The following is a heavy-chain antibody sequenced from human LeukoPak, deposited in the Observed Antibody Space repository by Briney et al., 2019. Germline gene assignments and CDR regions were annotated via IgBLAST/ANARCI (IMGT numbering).Heavy chain of an antibody. D-gene: IGHD2-2*01. Sequence: PSETLSLTCTVSGGSISSGGYYWSWIRQHPGKGLEWIGYIYYSGSTYYNPSLKSRVTISVDTSKNQFSLKLSSVTAADTAVYYCARGGGYCSSTSCYLDAFDIWGQGTMVTVSS. CDR3: ARGGGYCSSTSCYLDAFDI. CDR1: GGSISSGGYY. V-gene: IGHV4-31*03. J-gene: IGHJ3*02. CDR2: IYYSGST.